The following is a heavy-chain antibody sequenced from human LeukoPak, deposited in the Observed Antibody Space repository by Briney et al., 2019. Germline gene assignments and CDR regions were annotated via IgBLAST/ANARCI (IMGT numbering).Heavy chain of an antibody. Sequence: GGTLRLSCAASGFTLSSDWMHWVCQVPGKGLVWVSRITNDGSSTASADSVKGRFTISRDNAKNTLYLQMKSLRAEDTAVYYCAGGAYLGYWGQGTLVTVSS. J-gene: IGHJ4*02. CDR2: ITNDGSST. V-gene: IGHV3-74*01. CDR3: AGGAYLGY. CDR1: GFTLSSDW.